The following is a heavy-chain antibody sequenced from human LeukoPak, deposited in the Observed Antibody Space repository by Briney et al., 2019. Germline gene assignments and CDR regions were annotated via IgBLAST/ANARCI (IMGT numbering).Heavy chain of an antibody. J-gene: IGHJ6*03. Sequence: SETLSLTCAVYGGSFSGYYWSWIRQPPGKGLEWIGEINHSGSTNYNPSLKSRVTISVDTSKNQFSLKLSSVTAADTAVYYCARTSPRVVPAATFMDVWGKGTTVTVSS. CDR1: GGSFSGYY. CDR3: ARTSPRVVPAATFMDV. V-gene: IGHV4-34*01. CDR2: INHSGST. D-gene: IGHD2-2*01.